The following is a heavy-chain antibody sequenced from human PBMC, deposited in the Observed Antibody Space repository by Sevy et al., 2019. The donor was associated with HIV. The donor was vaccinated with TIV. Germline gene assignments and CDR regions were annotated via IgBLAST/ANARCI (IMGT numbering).Heavy chain of an antibody. CDR1: SGSVSSGNNY. J-gene: IGHJ5*01. D-gene: IGHD5-18*01. V-gene: IGHV4-61*01. CDR3: ARDPSEEGFSYVPFDS. CDR2: IYYSGNT. Sequence: SETLSLTCIVSSGSVSSGNNYWSWIRQPPGKGLEWIGYIYYSGNTKYNPSLKSRVTISIDTSKNQFSLNLTSVTAADTAVYYCARDPSEEGFSYVPFDSWGQGILVTVSS.